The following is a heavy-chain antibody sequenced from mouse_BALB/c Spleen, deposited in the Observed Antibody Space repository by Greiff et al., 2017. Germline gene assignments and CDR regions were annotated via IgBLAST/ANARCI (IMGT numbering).Heavy chain of an antibody. Sequence: EVNVVESGGDLVKPGGSLKLSCAASGFTFSSYGMSWVRQTPDKRLEWVATISSGGSYTYYPDSVKGRFTISRDNAKNTLYLQMSSLKSEDTAMYYCARLYDGYPDYWGQGTTLTVSS. V-gene: IGHV5-6*01. J-gene: IGHJ2*01. CDR3: ARLYDGYPDY. D-gene: IGHD2-3*01. CDR2: ISSGGSYT. CDR1: GFTFSSYG.